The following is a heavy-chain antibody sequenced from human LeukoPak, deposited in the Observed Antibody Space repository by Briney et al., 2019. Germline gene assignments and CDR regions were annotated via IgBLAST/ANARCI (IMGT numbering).Heavy chain of an antibody. V-gene: IGHV4-59*01. Sequence: PSETLSLTCTVSSGSISNSYWSWIRQPPGKGLEWIGYIYYSGSTNYNPSLKSRVTISVDTSKNQFSLKLSSVTAADTAVYYCARETSQKGAHYMDVWGKGTTVTISS. D-gene: IGHD3-16*01. CDR3: ARETSQKGAHYMDV. J-gene: IGHJ6*03. CDR1: SGSISNSY. CDR2: IYYSGST.